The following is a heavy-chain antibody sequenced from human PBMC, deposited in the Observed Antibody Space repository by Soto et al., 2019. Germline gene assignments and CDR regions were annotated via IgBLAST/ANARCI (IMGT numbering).Heavy chain of an antibody. CDR2: IYYSGTT. CDR3: ARAEGAYYYGSGPNYFDY. J-gene: IGHJ4*02. D-gene: IGHD3-10*01. Sequence: QVQQQESGPGLVKPSETLSLTCTVSGGSISSYYWSWIRQPPGKGLEWIGYIYYSGTTNYNPSLKSRLTISVDTSKNQFALKLSSVTAADTAVYYCARAEGAYYYGSGPNYFDYWGQGTLVTVSS. V-gene: IGHV4-59*01. CDR1: GGSISSYY.